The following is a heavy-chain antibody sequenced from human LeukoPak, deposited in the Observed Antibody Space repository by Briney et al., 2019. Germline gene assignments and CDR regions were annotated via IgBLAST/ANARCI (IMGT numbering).Heavy chain of an antibody. Sequence: PGGSLRLSCAASGFTFRSYAMTWVRQAPGKGLEWVSGITASGGSTYYADSVKGRFTISRDNSKDTLYLQMNSLRVDDTAIYYCAKDRDPAAVGWFDPWGQGTLVTVSS. D-gene: IGHD6-13*01. J-gene: IGHJ5*02. V-gene: IGHV3-23*01. CDR2: ITASGGST. CDR1: GFTFRSYA. CDR3: AKDRDPAAVGWFDP.